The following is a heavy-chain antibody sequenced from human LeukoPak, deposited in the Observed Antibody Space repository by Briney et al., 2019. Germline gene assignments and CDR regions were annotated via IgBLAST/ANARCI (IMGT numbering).Heavy chain of an antibody. CDR2: ISSSGSTI. J-gene: IGHJ6*02. D-gene: IGHD3-22*01. Sequence: GGSLRLSCAASGFTFSSYEINWVRQAPGKGLEWVSYISSSGSTIYYADSVKGRFTISRDNAKNSLYLQMNSLRAEDTAVYYCAKPGDGSGYYDYYYYGMDVWGQGTTVTVSS. CDR1: GFTFSSYE. CDR3: AKPGDGSGYYDYYYYGMDV. V-gene: IGHV3-48*03.